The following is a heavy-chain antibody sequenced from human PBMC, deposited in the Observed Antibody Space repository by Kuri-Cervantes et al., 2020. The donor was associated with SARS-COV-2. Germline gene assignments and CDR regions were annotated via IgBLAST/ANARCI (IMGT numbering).Heavy chain of an antibody. CDR3: ATCARSGWYGSYDY. Sequence: GGSLRLSCAASGFTFSSYAMHWVRQAPGKGLEWVAVISYDGSNKYYADSVKGRFTISRDNSKNTLYLQMNSLRAEDTAVYYCATCARSGWYGSYDYWGQGTLVTVSS. D-gene: IGHD6-19*01. CDR1: GFTFSSYA. CDR2: ISYDGSNK. V-gene: IGHV3-30-3*01. J-gene: IGHJ4*02.